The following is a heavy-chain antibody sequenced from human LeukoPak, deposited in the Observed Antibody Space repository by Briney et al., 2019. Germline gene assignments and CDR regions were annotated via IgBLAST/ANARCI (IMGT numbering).Heavy chain of an antibody. CDR3: AELGITMIGGV. D-gene: IGHD3-10*02. CDR1: GFTFDDYA. Sequence: PGGSLRLSCAASGFTFDDYAMHWVRQAPGKGLEWVSGITWNSDNIEYADSVKGRFTISRDNAKNSLFLQMNSLRAEDTAVYYCAELGITMIGGVWGKGTTVTISS. V-gene: IGHV3-9*01. CDR2: ITWNSDNI. J-gene: IGHJ6*04.